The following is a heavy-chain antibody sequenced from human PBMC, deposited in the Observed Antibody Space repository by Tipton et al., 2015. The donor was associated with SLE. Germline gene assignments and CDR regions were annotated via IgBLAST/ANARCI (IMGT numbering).Heavy chain of an antibody. Sequence: QSGPEVKKPGASVKVSCKASGYTFTSYGISWVRQAPGQGLEWMGWISAYNGNTNYAQKLQGRVTMTTDTSTGTAYMELRSLRSDDTAVYYCARESGRDYDCWSGYWWYFDLWGRGTLVTVSS. V-gene: IGHV1-18*01. D-gene: IGHD3-3*01. J-gene: IGHJ2*01. CDR2: ISAYNGNT. CDR1: GYTFTSYG. CDR3: ARESGRDYDCWSGYWWYFDL.